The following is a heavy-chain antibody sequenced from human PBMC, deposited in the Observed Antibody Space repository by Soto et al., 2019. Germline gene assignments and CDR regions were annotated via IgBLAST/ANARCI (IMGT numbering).Heavy chain of an antibody. CDR3: ARHTLLWDNWFDP. CDR2: IYYSGST. Sequence: SETLSLTCTVSGGSISSGDYYWSWIRQPPGKGLEWIGYIYYSGSTYYNPSLKSRVTISVDTSKNQFSLKLSSVTAADTAVYYCARHTLLWDNWFDPWGQGTLVTVSS. J-gene: IGHJ5*02. V-gene: IGHV4-30-4*01. D-gene: IGHD2-15*01. CDR1: GGSISSGDYY.